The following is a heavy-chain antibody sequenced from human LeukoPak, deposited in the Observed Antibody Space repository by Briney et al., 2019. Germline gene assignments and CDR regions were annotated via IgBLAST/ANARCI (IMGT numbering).Heavy chain of an antibody. CDR3: AKPLRFLEWLPSAFDY. V-gene: IGHV3-11*01. CDR2: ISSSGSTI. D-gene: IGHD3-3*01. CDR1: GFTFSDYY. J-gene: IGHJ4*02. Sequence: GGSLRLSCAASGFTFSDYYMSWIRQAPGKGLEWVSYISSSGSTIYYADSVKGRFTISRDNAKNSLYLQMNSLRAEDTAVYYCAKPLRFLEWLPSAFDYWGQGTLVTVSS.